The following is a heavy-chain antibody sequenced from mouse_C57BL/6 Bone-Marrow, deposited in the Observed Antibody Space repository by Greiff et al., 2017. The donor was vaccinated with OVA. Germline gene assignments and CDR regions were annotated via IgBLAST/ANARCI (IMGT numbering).Heavy chain of an antibody. CDR3: AMYYGVDY. V-gene: IGHV1-22*01. J-gene: IGHJ2*01. Sequence: VQLKQSGPELVKPGASVKMSCKASGYTFTDYNMHWVKQSHGKSLEWIGYINPNNGGTSYNQKFKGKATLTVNKSSSTAYMELRSLTSEESAVYYCAMYYGVDYWGQGTTLTVSS. CDR2: INPNNGGT. D-gene: IGHD1-1*01. CDR1: GYTFTDYN.